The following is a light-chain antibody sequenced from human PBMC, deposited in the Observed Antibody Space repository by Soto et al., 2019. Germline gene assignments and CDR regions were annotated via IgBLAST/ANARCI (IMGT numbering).Light chain of an antibody. CDR2: GAS. Sequence: EIVMTQSPATLSLAPGERVTLSCRASESVSTNLAWYQQKAGQAPRLLIYGASTRATGIPARLSGSGSGTEFTLTISSLQSEDFSVYYCQQYSIWRTFGQGTKVDIK. V-gene: IGKV3-15*01. CDR3: QQYSIWRT. CDR1: ESVSTN. J-gene: IGKJ1*01.